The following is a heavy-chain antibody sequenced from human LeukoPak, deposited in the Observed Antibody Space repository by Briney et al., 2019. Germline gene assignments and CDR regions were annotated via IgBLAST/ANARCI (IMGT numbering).Heavy chain of an antibody. CDR2: IYPGDSDT. CDR1: GYSFTTYW. CDR3: ARLGIAAAGTGIYYFDY. V-gene: IGHV5-51*01. J-gene: IGHJ4*02. D-gene: IGHD6-13*01. Sequence: GESLKISCKGSGYSFTTYWFGWVRQIPGKGLEWMGIIYPGDSDTRYSPSFQGQVTISADKSITTAYLQWSSLKASDTAMYYCARLGIAAAGTGIYYFDYWGQGTLVTVSS.